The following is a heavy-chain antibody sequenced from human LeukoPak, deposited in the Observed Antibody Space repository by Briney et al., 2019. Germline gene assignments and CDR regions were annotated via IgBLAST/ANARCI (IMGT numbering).Heavy chain of an antibody. CDR3: ARLSWFYYYDSRGPGWFDP. CDR1: GGSISSSSYY. V-gene: IGHV4-39*01. CDR2: IYYSGST. Sequence: SETLSLTCTVSGGSISSSSYYWGWIRQPPGKGLEWIGSIYYSGSTYYNPSLKSRVTISVDTSKNEFSLKLSSVTVADTAVYYCARLSWFYYYDSRGPGWFDPWGQGTLVTVSS. J-gene: IGHJ5*02. D-gene: IGHD3-22*01.